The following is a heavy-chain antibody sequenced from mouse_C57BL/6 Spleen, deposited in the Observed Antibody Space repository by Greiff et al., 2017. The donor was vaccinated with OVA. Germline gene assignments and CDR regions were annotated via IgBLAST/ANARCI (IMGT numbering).Heavy chain of an antibody. CDR3: ARHTTTRAMDY. CDR2: ISGGGGNT. CDR1: GFTFSSYT. D-gene: IGHD1-1*01. Sequence: EVQVVESGGGLVKPGGSLKLSCAASGFTFSSYTMSWVRQTPEKRLEWVATISGGGGNTYYPDSVKGRFTISRDNAKNTLYLQMSSLRSEDTALYYCARHTTTRAMDYWGQGTSVTVSS. V-gene: IGHV5-9*01. J-gene: IGHJ4*01.